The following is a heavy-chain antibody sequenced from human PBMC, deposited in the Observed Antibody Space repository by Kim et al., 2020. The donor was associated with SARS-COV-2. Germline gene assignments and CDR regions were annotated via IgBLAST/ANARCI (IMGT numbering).Heavy chain of an antibody. V-gene: IGHV1-3*01. CDR1: GYTFTSYA. CDR3: AKARLFFIADRYDY. CDR2: INAGNGNT. J-gene: IGHJ4*02. D-gene: IGHD3-16*02. Sequence: ASVKVSCKASGYTFTSYAMHWVRQAPGQRLEWMGWINAGNGNTKYSQKFQGRVTITRDTSASTAYMELSSLRSEDTAVYYCAKARLFFIADRYDYWGQGTLVTVSS.